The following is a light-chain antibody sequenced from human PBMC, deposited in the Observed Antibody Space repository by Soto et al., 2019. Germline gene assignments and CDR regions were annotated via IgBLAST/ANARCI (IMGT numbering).Light chain of an antibody. CDR3: QQYNNWPPDT. CDR1: QSVSSH. CDR2: GAS. Sequence: EIVMTQSPDTLFVSLGEGATLSCRASQSVSSHLAWYQRKPGQAXRLLIYGASTRASGIPARFSGSGSETDFTLTISSLQSEDFAVYFCQQYNNWPPDTFGQGTRLEI. J-gene: IGKJ5*01. V-gene: IGKV3-15*01.